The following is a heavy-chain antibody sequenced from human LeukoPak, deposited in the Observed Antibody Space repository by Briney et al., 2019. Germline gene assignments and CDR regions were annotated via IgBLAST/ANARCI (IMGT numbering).Heavy chain of an antibody. CDR2: ISAYNGNT. CDR1: GYTFTSYY. V-gene: IGHV1-18*04. Sequence: ASVKVSCKASGYTFTSYYMHWVRQAPGQGLEWMGWISAYNGNTNYAQKLQGRVTMTTDTSTSTAYMELRSLRSDDTAVYYCARDDPYDSSAGGSFDIWGQGTMVTVSS. J-gene: IGHJ3*02. CDR3: ARDDPYDSSAGGSFDI. D-gene: IGHD3-22*01.